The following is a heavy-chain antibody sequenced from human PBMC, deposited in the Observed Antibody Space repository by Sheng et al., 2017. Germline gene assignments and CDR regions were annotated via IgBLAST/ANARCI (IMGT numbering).Heavy chain of an antibody. CDR1: GFTFSSYA. V-gene: IGHV3-23*01. D-gene: IGHD6-19*01. Sequence: EVQLLESGGGLVQPGGSLRLSCAASGFTFSSYAMSWVRQAPGKGLEWVSAISGSGGSTYYADSVKGRFTISRDNSKNTLYLQMNSLRAEDTAVYYCAITGYSGWYGEGAFDIWGQGTMVTVSS. CDR2: ISGSGGST. CDR3: AITGYSGWYGEGAFDI. J-gene: IGHJ3*02.